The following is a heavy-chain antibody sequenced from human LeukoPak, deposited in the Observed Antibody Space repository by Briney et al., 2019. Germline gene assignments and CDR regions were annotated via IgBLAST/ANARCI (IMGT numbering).Heavy chain of an antibody. V-gene: IGHV3-21*04. CDR2: ISSSSSYI. D-gene: IGHD4-17*01. J-gene: IGHJ4*02. CDR1: GFTFSSYS. CDR3: ARVGDYGDYVYYFDY. Sequence: GGSLRLSCAASGFTFSSYSMNWVRQAPGKGLEWVSSISSSSSYIYYADSVKGRFTISRDNAKNSLYLQMNSLRAEDTALYHCARVGDYGDYVYYFDYWGQGTLVTVSS.